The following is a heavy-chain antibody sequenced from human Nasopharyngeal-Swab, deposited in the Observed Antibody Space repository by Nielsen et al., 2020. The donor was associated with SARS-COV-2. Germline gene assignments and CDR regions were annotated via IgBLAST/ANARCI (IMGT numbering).Heavy chain of an antibody. CDR1: GYSISSGYY. CDR3: ARDPTAMVRLDAFDI. D-gene: IGHD5-18*01. J-gene: IGHJ3*02. CDR2: IYHSGST. Sequence: SETLSLTCTVSGYSISSGYYWGWIRRPPGKGLEWIGSIYHSGSTYYNPSLKSRVTISVDTSKNQFSLKLSSVTAADTAVYYCARDPTAMVRLDAFDIWGQGTMVTVSS. V-gene: IGHV4-38-2*02.